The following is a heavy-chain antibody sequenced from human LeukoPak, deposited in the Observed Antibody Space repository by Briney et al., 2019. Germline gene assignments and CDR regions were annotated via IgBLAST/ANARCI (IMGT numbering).Heavy chain of an antibody. CDR1: GFTFSSYW. D-gene: IGHD3-10*01. CDR3: AKDGLWFGELLNNYYYYYYMDV. J-gene: IGHJ6*03. CDR2: INSDGSST. V-gene: IGHV3-74*01. Sequence: PGGSLRLSCAASGFTFSSYWMHWVRQAPGKGLVWVSRINSDGSSTSYADSVKGRFTISRDNAKNTLYLQMNSLRAEDTAVYYCAKDGLWFGELLNNYYYYYYMDVWGKGTTVTISS.